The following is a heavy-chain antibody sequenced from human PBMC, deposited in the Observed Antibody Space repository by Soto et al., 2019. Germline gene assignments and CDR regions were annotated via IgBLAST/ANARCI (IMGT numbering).Heavy chain of an antibody. J-gene: IGHJ4*02. Sequence: SETLSLTCTVSGGSIRSYYWNWIRQPPGKGLEWIGYIYYSGSTNYNPSLKSRVTISVDTSKNQFSLKLTSVTAADTAVYYCARGDIVATITHYYFDYWGQGTLVTVSS. CDR1: GGSIRSYY. D-gene: IGHD5-12*01. V-gene: IGHV4-59*01. CDR3: ARGDIVATITHYYFDY. CDR2: IYYSGST.